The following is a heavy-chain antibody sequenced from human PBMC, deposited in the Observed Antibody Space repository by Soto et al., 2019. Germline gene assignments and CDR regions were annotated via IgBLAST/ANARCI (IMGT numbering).Heavy chain of an antibody. J-gene: IGHJ5*02. CDR3: ARAWVTGTGFDP. Sequence: GASVKVSCKASGYTFTSYAMHWVRQAPGQRLEWMGWINAGNGNTKYSQKFQGRVTITRDTSARTAYMELSSLRSEDTAVYYCARAWVTGTGFDPWGQGTLVPVSS. V-gene: IGHV1-3*01. CDR1: GYTFTSYA. D-gene: IGHD1-20*01. CDR2: INAGNGNT.